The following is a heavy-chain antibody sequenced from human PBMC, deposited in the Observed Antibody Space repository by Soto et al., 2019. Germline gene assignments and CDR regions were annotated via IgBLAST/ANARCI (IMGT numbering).Heavy chain of an antibody. V-gene: IGHV4-30-4*01. J-gene: IGHJ6*02. D-gene: IGHD3-9*01. CDR3: ARGLVISPYYYHGIDV. CDR1: GGSISSGDYC. Sequence: QVQLQESGPGLVKPSQTLSLTCTVSGGSISSGDYCWSWFRQSPGKGLEWIGYISSIGSTYYNPSIKSRVSVSRDTSKNQFSLKLSSVTTTDKDVYDCARGLVISPYYYHGIDVWGQGPTVTVSS. CDR2: ISSIGST.